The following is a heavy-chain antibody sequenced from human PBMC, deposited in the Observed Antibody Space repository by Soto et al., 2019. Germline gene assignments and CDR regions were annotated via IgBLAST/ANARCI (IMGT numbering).Heavy chain of an antibody. CDR3: AKDAIMVSSTFNYFDH. D-gene: IGHD2-8*01. CDR2: ISGSGGYT. CDR1: GFTFSSYA. V-gene: IGHV3-23*01. J-gene: IGHJ4*02. Sequence: GGSLRLSCAASGFTFSSYAMSWVCQAPGKGLEWVSAISGSGGYTAYADSVKGRLAISRDNSKNTMYLQMNSLRAEDTAVYYCAKDAIMVSSTFNYFDHWGQGALVTVSS.